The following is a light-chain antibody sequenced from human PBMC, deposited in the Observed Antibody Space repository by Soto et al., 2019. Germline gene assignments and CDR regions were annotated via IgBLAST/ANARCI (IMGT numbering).Light chain of an antibody. CDR2: GAS. V-gene: IGKV3-15*01. CDR3: QQYNNWPLT. Sequence: EIVMTQSPDTLSVSPGERATLSCSASQSVGNNLAWYQQKPGQAPRLLVYGASTRATGIPVSFSASGSGTEFTLTISSLQYEDFAVYYCQQYNNWPLTFGGGNKVDI. J-gene: IGKJ4*01. CDR1: QSVGNN.